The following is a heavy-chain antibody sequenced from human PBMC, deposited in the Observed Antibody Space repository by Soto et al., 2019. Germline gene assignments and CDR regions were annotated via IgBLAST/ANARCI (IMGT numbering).Heavy chain of an antibody. CDR2: IYAGDTET. J-gene: IGHJ3*02. CDR1: GYGFTSYW. Sequence: PGESLKISCKGSGYGFTSYWIGWVRQMPGKGLEWMGIIYAGDTETRYSPSFQGLVTISADKSISTAYLQWSSLEASDTAMYYCARHRRDYPLDIWGQGTMVTVSS. D-gene: IGHD3-10*01. V-gene: IGHV5-51*01. CDR3: ARHRRDYPLDI.